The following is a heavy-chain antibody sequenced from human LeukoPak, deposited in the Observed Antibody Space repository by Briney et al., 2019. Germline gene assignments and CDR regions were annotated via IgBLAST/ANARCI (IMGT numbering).Heavy chain of an antibody. CDR2: IYYSGST. CDR1: GGSISSYY. J-gene: IGHJ4*02. Sequence: SETLSLTCTVSGGSISSYYWSWIRRPPGKGLEWIEYIYYSGSTNYNPSLKSRVTISVDTSKNQFSLKLNSVTAADTAVYYCARGGYSYGSNFDYWGQGTLVTVSS. D-gene: IGHD5-18*01. CDR3: ARGGYSYGSNFDY. V-gene: IGHV4-59*01.